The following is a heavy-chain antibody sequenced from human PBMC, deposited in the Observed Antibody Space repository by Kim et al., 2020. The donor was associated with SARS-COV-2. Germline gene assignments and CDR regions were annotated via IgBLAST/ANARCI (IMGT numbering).Heavy chain of an antibody. CDR2: ISYDGSNK. V-gene: IGHV3-30*18. D-gene: IGHD3-22*01. CDR1: GFTFSSYG. CDR3: AKVKDSRGYYYVNWYF. J-gene: IGHJ2*01. Sequence: GGSLRLSCAASGFTFSSYGMHWVRQAPGKGPEWVAVISYDGSNKYYADSVKGRFTISRDNSKNTLYLQMNSLRAEDTAVYYCAKVKDSRGYYYVNWYF.